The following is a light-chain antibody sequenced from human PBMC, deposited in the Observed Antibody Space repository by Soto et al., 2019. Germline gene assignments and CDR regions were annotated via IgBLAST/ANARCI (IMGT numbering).Light chain of an antibody. V-gene: IGKV3-20*01. CDR1: QTIDSRY. CDR2: AAS. Sequence: EIVLTQSPGTLSLSPGDRATLSCRASQTIDSRYLAWYQQKPGQAPRLLISAASSRATGVPDRFSGSGYGTDFTLTISSLEPEDFAVYYCQQYGTSPPLYTFAQGTRLEI. CDR3: QQYGTSPPLYT. J-gene: IGKJ2*01.